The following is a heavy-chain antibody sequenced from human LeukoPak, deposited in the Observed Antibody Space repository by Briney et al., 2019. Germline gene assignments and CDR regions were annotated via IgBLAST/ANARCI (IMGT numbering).Heavy chain of an antibody. D-gene: IGHD1-14*01. Sequence: PSKTLSRTRTGRAGCIRTYYWSWIRQPPGKRLEWIGYVYYSGNTNYNPSLQSRVTISVDTSRNQFSLNLNSVTAADTALYYCARVGTFASDIWGQGTMVTVSS. CDR3: ARVGTFASDI. CDR2: VYYSGNT. CDR1: AGCIRTYY. V-gene: IGHV4-59*01. J-gene: IGHJ3*02.